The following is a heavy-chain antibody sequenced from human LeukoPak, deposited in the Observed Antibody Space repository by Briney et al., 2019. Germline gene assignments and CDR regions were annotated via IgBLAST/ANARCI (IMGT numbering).Heavy chain of an antibody. D-gene: IGHD2-21*02. J-gene: IGHJ4*02. CDR3: ARDTTLTVDY. V-gene: IGHV3-48*01. CDR2: ISSSSSTI. Sequence: PGGSLRLSCAASGFTFSSYSMNWVREAPGKGVEWVSYISSSSSTIYYADSVKGRFTISRDNAKNSLYLQMNSLRAEDTAVYYCARDTTLTVDYWGQGTLVTVSS. CDR1: GFTFSSYS.